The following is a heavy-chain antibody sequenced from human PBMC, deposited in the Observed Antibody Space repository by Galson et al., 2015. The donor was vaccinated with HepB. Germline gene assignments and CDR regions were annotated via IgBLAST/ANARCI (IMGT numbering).Heavy chain of an antibody. CDR1: GFTFSSHG. D-gene: IGHD3-3*01. J-gene: IGHJ4*02. CDR2: IWADGTNK. Sequence: SLRLSCAASGFTFSSHGMNWVRQALGKGLEWVATIWADGTNKFYADSVKGRFTISRDNSKNTLSLQMNSLRADDTAVYYCAREGDPHIYWSALDFWGQGILVTVSS. V-gene: IGHV3-33*01. CDR3: AREGDPHIYWSALDF.